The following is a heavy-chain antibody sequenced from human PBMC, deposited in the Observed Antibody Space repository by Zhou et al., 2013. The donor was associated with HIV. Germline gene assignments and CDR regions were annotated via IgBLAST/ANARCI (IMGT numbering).Heavy chain of an antibody. V-gene: IGHV1-2*06. J-gene: IGHJ1*01. Sequence: QAQLVQSGAEVKKPGASVNISCEASGYAFTSYYIHWVRQAPGQGLEWLGLINPGIGSTYYAEKFQGRVTMTRDTSVSTAYMEMSSLRSDDTAVYYCATYGPGYNWMYKWGQGTLVTVSS. CDR2: INPGIGST. CDR1: GYAFTSYY. D-gene: IGHD1-20*01. CDR3: ATYGPGYNWMYK.